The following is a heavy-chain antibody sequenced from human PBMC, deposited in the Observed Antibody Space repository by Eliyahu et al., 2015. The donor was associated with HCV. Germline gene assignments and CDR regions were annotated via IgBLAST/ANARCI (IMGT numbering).Heavy chain of an antibody. D-gene: IGHD6-19*01. CDR1: GGSISSSSYY. Sequence: QLQLQESGPGLVKPSETLSLTCTVSGGSISSSSYYWGWIRQPPGKGLEWIGSIYYSGSTYYNPSLKSRVTISVDTSKNQFSLKLSSVTAADTAVYYCARRDSSGWYGSGGAFDIWGQGTMVTVSS. CDR3: ARRDSSGWYGSGGAFDI. CDR2: IYYSGST. V-gene: IGHV4-39*01. J-gene: IGHJ3*02.